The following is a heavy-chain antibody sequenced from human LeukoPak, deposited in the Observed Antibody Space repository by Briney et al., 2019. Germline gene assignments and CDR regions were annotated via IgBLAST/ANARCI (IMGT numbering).Heavy chain of an antibody. D-gene: IGHD2-15*01. CDR1: GFTFSSYA. V-gene: IGHV3-9*01. J-gene: IGHJ4*02. CDR2: ISWNSGSI. Sequence: PGGSLRLSCAASGFTFSSYAMHWVRQAPGKGLEWVSGISWNSGSIGYADSVKGRFTISRDNSKNTLYLQMNSLRAEDTAVYYCARVRGDGGDYWGQGTLVTVSS. CDR3: ARVRGDGGDY.